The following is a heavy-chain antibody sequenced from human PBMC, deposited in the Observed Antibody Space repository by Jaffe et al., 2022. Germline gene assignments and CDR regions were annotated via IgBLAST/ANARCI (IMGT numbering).Heavy chain of an antibody. J-gene: IGHJ3*02. Sequence: QVQLVQSGAEVKKPGSSVKVSCKASGGTFSSYTISWVRQAPGQGLEWMGRIIPILGIANYAQKFQGRVTITADKSTSTAYMELSSLRSEDTAVYYCARDQCQEECAFDIWGQGTMVTVSS. D-gene: IGHD3-3*01. CDR3: ARDQCQEECAFDI. V-gene: IGHV1-69*08. CDR1: GGTFSSYT. CDR2: IIPILGIA.